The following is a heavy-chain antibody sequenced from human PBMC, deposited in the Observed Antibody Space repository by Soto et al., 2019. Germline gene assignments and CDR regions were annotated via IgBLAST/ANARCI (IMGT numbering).Heavy chain of an antibody. J-gene: IGHJ4*02. CDR1: GFTFSNAW. Sequence: GSLRLSCAASGFTFSNAWMNWVRQAPGKGLEWVGRIKSKTDGGTTDYAAPVKGRFTISRDDSKNTLYLQMNSLKTEDTAVYYCTTGWIYHMGADFDYWGQGTLVTVSS. V-gene: IGHV3-15*07. CDR2: IKSKTDGGTT. CDR3: TTGWIYHMGADFDY. D-gene: IGHD3-16*01.